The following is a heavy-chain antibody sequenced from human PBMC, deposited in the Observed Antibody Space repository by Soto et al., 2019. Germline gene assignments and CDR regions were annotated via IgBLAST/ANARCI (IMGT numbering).Heavy chain of an antibody. V-gene: IGHV3-33*01. Sequence: QVQLVESGGCVVQPGRSLRLSFAASGFTFSIYGMHWVRQAPGKGLDWVVVIWYDGSNKYYADSFKGRFTISRDNSKNTLYLQMNSLRAEDTAVYYCARDPLTYNGNDLYFDYWGPGTLVTVSS. CDR2: IWYDGSNK. D-gene: IGHD1-1*01. J-gene: IGHJ4*02. CDR3: ARDPLTYNGNDLYFDY. CDR1: GFTFSIYG.